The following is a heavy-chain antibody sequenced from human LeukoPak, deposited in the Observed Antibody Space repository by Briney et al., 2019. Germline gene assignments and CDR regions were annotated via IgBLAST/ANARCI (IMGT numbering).Heavy chain of an antibody. D-gene: IGHD3-22*01. J-gene: IGHJ4*02. Sequence: PGGSLRLSCSASGFTFSNYGIHWVRQAPGKGLEYVSAISNNGISTYYADSVKGRVTISRDNSKNTLYLQMSRLRAEDTAVYYCVRNRPTGIYGDSSGYYWGLLDYWGQGTLVTVSS. CDR1: GFTFSNYG. V-gene: IGHV3-64D*09. CDR2: ISNNGIST. CDR3: VRNRPTGIYGDSSGYYWGLLDY.